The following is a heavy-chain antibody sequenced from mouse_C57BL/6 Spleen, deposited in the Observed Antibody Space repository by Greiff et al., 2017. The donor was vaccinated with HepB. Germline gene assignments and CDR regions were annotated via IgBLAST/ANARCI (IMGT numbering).Heavy chain of an antibody. Sequence: VQLQQSGPELVKPGASVKISCKASGYAFSSSWMNWVKQRPGKGLEWIGRIYPGDGDTNYNGKFKGKATLTADKSSSTAYMQLSSLTSEDSAVYCCARSYGSSSYAMDYWGQGTSVTVSS. V-gene: IGHV1-82*01. D-gene: IGHD1-1*01. CDR3: ARSYGSSSYAMDY. J-gene: IGHJ4*01. CDR2: IYPGDGDT. CDR1: GYAFSSSW.